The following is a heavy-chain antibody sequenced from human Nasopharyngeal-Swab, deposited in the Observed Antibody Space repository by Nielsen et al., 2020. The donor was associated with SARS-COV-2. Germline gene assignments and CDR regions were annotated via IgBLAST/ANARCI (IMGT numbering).Heavy chain of an antibody. CDR2: INSDGSST. J-gene: IGHJ6*02. V-gene: IGHV3-74*01. CDR3: ARDLRDGYNLGYYYYGMYV. Sequence: GESLKISCAASGFTFSSYWMHWVRQAPGKGPVWVSRINSDGSSTSYADSVKGRFTISRDNAKNTLYLQMNSLRAEDTAVYYCARDLRDGYNLGYYYYGMYVWGQGTTVTVSS. D-gene: IGHD5-24*01. CDR1: GFTFSSYW.